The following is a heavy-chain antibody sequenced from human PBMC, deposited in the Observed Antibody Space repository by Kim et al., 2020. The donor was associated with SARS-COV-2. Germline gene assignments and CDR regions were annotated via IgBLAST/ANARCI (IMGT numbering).Heavy chain of an antibody. CDR2: INTNTGNP. Sequence: ASVKVSCKASGYTFTSYAMNWVRQAPGQGLEWMGWINTNTGNPTYVQGFTGRFVFSLDTSVSTAYLQISSLKAEDTAVYYCARGLIDGRLTIFGVVMVPNTEGWFDPWGQGTLVTVSS. D-gene: IGHD3-3*01. CDR3: ARGLIDGRLTIFGVVMVPNTEGWFDP. J-gene: IGHJ5*02. V-gene: IGHV7-4-1*02. CDR1: GYTFTSYA.